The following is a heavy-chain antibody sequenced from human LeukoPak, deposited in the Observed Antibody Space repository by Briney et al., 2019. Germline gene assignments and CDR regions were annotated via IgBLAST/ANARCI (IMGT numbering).Heavy chain of an antibody. V-gene: IGHV4-59*12. J-gene: IGHJ4*02. CDR1: GGSISSYY. D-gene: IGHD3-22*01. CDR2: IYYSGST. CDR3: ARDRYYDSSGLVAFDY. Sequence: KTSETLSLTCIVSGGSISSYYWSWIRQSPGKGLEWIGYIYYSGSTNYNPSLKSRVTMSVDTSKNQFSLKLSSVTAADTAVYHCARDRYYDSSGLVAFDYWGQGTLVTVSS.